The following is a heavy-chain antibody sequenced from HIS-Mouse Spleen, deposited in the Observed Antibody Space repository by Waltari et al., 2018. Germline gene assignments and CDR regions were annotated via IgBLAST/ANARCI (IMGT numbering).Heavy chain of an antibody. CDR3: AREIPYSSSWYDWYFDL. J-gene: IGHJ2*01. CDR1: GGSFSSSCYY. CDR2: IYYSGST. D-gene: IGHD6-13*01. V-gene: IGHV4-39*07. Sequence: QLQLQESGPGLVKPSETLSLTCTVHGGSFSSSCYYWGWNRQPPGKGLEWIGSIYYSGSTYYNPSLKSRVTISVDTSKNQFSLKLSSVTAADTAVYYCAREIPYSSSWYDWYFDLWGRGTLVTVSS.